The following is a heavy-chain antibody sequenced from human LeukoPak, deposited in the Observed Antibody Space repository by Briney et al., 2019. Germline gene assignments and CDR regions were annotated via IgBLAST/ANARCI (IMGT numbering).Heavy chain of an antibody. Sequence: GASVKVSCKASGYTFTSYGISWVRRAPGQGLEWVGWVSAYADNTNYVQKFQGRVTMTTDTSTSTAYMELRSLRSDDTAVYYCARDCIGCHGFDYWGQGTLVTVSS. CDR1: GYTFTSYG. CDR2: VSAYADNT. V-gene: IGHV1-18*01. J-gene: IGHJ4*02. CDR3: ARDCIGCHGFDY. D-gene: IGHD2-15*01.